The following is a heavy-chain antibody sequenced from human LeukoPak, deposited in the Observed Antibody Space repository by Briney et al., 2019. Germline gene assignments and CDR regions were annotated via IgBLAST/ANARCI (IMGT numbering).Heavy chain of an antibody. CDR3: ARVKSYYYDASDKDAFDI. V-gene: IGHV1-46*01. CDR1: GYTFTSHF. CDR2: INPRGGST. D-gene: IGHD3-22*01. J-gene: IGHJ3*02. Sequence: ASVKVSCKASGYTFTSHFMHWVRQAPGQGLEWMGIINPRGGSTSYTQKFQGRVTMTRDTSTSTVYMELSSLRSEDTAVYYCARVKSYYYDASDKDAFDIWGQGTMVTVSS.